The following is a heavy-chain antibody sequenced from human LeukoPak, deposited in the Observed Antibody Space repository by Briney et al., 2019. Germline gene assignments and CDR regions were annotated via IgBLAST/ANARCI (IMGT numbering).Heavy chain of an antibody. D-gene: IGHD5-12*01. CDR2: INPNSGGP. V-gene: IGHV1-2*02. CDR3: ARDAGLRFLYYYMDV. J-gene: IGHJ6*03. Sequence: ASVKVSCKASGYTFTGYYMHWVRQAPGQGLEWMGWINPNSGGPNYAQKFQGRVTMTRDTSISTAYMELSRLRSDDTAVYYCARDAGLRFLYYYMDVWGKGTTVTVSS. CDR1: GYTFTGYY.